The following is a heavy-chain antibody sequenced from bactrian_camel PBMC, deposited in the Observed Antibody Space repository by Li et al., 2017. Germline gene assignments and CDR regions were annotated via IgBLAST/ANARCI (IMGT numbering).Heavy chain of an antibody. CDR1: GNPSSLYT. J-gene: IGHJ6*01. Sequence: VQLVESGGDSVQAGGSLRLSCVVSGNPSSLYTMGWSRKPPGKEDIGVASIDSDGDTTYSNAVKGRFTISHVNANNTLYLQMNSLKPEDTGAYYCAADLGWCGRQPLQRNFRTWGQGTQVTVS. D-gene: IGHD3*01. V-gene: IGHV3S53*01. CDR3: AADLGWCGRQPLQRNFRT. CDR2: IDSDGDT.